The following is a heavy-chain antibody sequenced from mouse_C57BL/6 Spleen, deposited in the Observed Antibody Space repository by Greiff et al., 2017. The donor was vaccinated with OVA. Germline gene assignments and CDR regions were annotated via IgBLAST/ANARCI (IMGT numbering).Heavy chain of an antibody. V-gene: IGHV1-52*01. Sequence: VQLQQPGAELVRPGSSVKLSCKASGYTFTSYWMHWVKQRPIQGLEWIGNIDPSDSETHYNQKFKDKATLTVDKSSSTAYMQLSSLTSEDSAVYYCAREGVTTGDFDYWGQGTTLTVSS. J-gene: IGHJ2*01. D-gene: IGHD2-2*01. CDR1: GYTFTSYW. CDR3: AREGVTTGDFDY. CDR2: IDPSDSET.